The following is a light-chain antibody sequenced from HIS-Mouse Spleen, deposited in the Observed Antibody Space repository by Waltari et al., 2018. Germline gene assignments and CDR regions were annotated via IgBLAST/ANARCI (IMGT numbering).Light chain of an antibody. CDR3: YSTDSSGNHRV. Sequence: SSELTQPPSVSVSPGQTARITCPGDALLKKYESWYQQKSGQAPVLVIYEDSKRPSGIPERFSGSSSGTMATLTISGAQVEDEADYYCYSTDSSGNHRVFGGGTKLTVL. CDR1: ALLKKY. CDR2: EDS. V-gene: IGLV3-10*01. J-gene: IGLJ2*01.